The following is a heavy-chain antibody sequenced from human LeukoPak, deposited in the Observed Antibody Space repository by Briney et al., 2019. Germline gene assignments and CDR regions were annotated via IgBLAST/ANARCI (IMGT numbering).Heavy chain of an antibody. CDR1: GGSFSGYY. J-gene: IGHJ6*03. D-gene: IGHD3-3*01. CDR3: ARVGKILRFLEWSAYYYYMDV. V-gene: IGHV4-34*01. Sequence: PSETLSLTCAVYGGSFSGYYWSWIRQPPGKGLEWIGEINHSGSTNYNPSLKSRVTISVDTSKNRFSLKLSSVTAADTAVYYCARVGKILRFLEWSAYYYYMDVWGKGTTVTVSS. CDR2: INHSGST.